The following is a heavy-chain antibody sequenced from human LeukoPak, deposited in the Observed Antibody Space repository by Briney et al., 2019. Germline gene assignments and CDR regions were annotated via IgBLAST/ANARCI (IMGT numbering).Heavy chain of an antibody. V-gene: IGHV3-74*01. CDR2: ISSDGSIA. J-gene: IGHJ4*02. CDR3: ARADYGGNSDFHY. CDR1: GFTFSTYW. Sequence: GGSLRLSCAASGFTFSTYWMHWVRQAPGKGLVWVSRISSDGSIAINADSVEGRFTVSRDNAKNTLYLQMNSLRVENTAVYYCARADYGGNSDFHYWGQGTLVTVSS. D-gene: IGHD4-23*01.